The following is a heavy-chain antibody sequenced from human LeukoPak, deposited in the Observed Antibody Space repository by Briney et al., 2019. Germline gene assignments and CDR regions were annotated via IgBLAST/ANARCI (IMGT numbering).Heavy chain of an antibody. CDR1: GFTFTAYY. Sequence: ASVKVSCKASGFTFTAYYIHWVRQAPGHGLEWMGCINANTGVATYAQKFQGRVTMTRDTSISAAYMELSSLRSDDTAMYYCAKEGAGDSKANDYWGQGTLVSVSS. CDR2: INANTGVA. V-gene: IGHV1-2*02. J-gene: IGHJ4*02. D-gene: IGHD3-10*01. CDR3: AKEGAGDSKANDY.